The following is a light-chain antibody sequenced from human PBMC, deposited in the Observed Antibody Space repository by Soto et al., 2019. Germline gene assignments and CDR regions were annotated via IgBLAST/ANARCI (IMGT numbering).Light chain of an antibody. V-gene: IGKV3-20*01. CDR2: GAS. CDR1: QSVRSSY. J-gene: IGKJ4*01. CDR3: QQHGSSPLT. Sequence: EIVLTQSPGTLSLYPGERATLSCRASQSVRSSYLAWYQQKPGQAPRLLIYGASSRATGIPDRFSGSGSGKDFTLTISRLEPEDFAVYACQQHGSSPLTFGGWTKVEIK.